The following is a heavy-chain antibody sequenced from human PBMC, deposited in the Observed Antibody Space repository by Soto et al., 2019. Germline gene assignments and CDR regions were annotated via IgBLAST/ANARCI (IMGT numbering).Heavy chain of an antibody. D-gene: IGHD6-19*01. CDR2: ISGSGGST. CDR1: AFTFSPYA. CDR3: AKSGITRSGWDYYCCYMGI. V-gene: IGHV3-23*01. J-gene: IGHJ6*03. Sequence: GSLRLPSAASAFTFSPYAMILVRLVLEKGMEWVSAISGSGGSTYYADSVKGRFPLSRDTSKNTLYLQMNSLSAEDTAVYYCAKSGITRSGWDYYCCYMGIWGKGTTV.